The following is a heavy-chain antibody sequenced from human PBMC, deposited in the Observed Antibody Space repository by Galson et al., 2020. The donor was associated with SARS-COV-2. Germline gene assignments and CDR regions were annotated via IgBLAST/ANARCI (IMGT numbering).Heavy chain of an antibody. D-gene: IGHD1-26*01. V-gene: IGHV3-23*01. CDR1: GFTFSSYA. CDR3: AKGYSPDY. J-gene: IGHJ4*02. Sequence: LSLTCAASGFTFSSYAMSWVRQAPGKGLEWVSAISGSGGSTYYADSVKGRFTISRDNSKNTLYLQMNSLSAEDTAVYYCAKGYSPDYWGQGTLVTVSS. CDR2: ISGSGGST.